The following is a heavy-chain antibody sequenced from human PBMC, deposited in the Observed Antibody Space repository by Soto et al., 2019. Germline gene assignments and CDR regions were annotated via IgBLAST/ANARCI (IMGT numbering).Heavy chain of an antibody. J-gene: IGHJ5*02. CDR2: INSDGSDT. Sequence: EVQVEESGGGLVQPGGSLRVSCAASGVTFRTYWMHWVRQAPGKGLVWVSRINSDGSDTSYADSVKGRFTISRDNAKNTVHLEMKSLRVEDTAIYYCVRGSGWYLVEPWGQGTLVTVSS. CDR1: GVTFRTYW. D-gene: IGHD6-19*01. CDR3: VRGSGWYLVEP. V-gene: IGHV3-74*01.